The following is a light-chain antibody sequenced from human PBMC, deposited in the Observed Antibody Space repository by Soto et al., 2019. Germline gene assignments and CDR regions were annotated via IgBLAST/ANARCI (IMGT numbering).Light chain of an antibody. CDR2: HSS. CDR3: QKYDTSPYT. CDR1: QDISSRD. J-gene: IGKJ2*01. V-gene: IGKV3-20*01. Sequence: EVGLTQSPGTLSLSPGERASLSCRASQDISSRDLAWYQQRPGQAPRLLIYHSSARATGIPERFSASGSGTDFTLTISRLEPEDSAVYFCQKYDTSPYTFGQGTKLEIK.